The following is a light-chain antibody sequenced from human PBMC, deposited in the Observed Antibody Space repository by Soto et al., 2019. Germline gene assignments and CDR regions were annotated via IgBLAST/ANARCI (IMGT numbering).Light chain of an antibody. V-gene: IGKV4-1*01. J-gene: IGKJ1*01. CDR2: WAS. CDR3: QQYYNTPQN. Sequence: DIVMTQSPDSLAVSLGERATINCKSSQSILYSSNNKNYVAWYQQKPGQPPKLLIYWASTRESGVPDRFSGSGSGTDLTLTISSLQAEDVAVYYCQQYYNTPQNFGQGTKVEIK. CDR1: QSILYSSNNKNY.